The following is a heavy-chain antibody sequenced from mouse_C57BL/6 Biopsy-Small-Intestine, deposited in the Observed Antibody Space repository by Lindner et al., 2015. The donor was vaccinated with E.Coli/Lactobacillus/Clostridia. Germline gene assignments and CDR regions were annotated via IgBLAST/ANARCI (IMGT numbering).Heavy chain of an antibody. J-gene: IGHJ4*01. CDR2: IYPRSGNT. Sequence: VQLQESGAEPARPGASVKLSCKASGYTFTSYGISWVKQRTGQGLEWIGEIYPRSGNTYYNEKFKGKATLTADKSSSTTYMELNSLTSEDSAVYYCARNGYYAMDYWGQGTSVTVSS. V-gene: IGHV1-81*01. CDR3: ARNGYYAMDY. CDR1: GYTFTSYG.